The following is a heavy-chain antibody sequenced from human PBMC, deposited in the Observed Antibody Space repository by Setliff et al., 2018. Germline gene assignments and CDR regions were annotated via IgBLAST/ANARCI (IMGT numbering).Heavy chain of an antibody. J-gene: IGHJ4*02. D-gene: IGHD3-16*01. CDR3: RLWSHDYHNDY. Sequence: KPSETLSLTCSVSGASISSGDFWWSWIRQSPGQGLEWIGYISQSGNTWHNPSLKSRVSISVDTSKNQFSLKLTSVTAADSAVYYCRLWSHDYHNDYWGQGTVVTVSS. CDR1: GASISSGDFW. CDR2: ISQSGNT. V-gene: IGHV4-30-4*08.